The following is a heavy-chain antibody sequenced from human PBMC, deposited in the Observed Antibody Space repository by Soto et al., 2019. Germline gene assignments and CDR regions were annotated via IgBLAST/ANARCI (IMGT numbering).Heavy chain of an antibody. CDR1: GFTFSNSE. Sequence: GSLRLSCAASGFTFSNSEMNWVRQAPGKGLEWVSYISSSNTIHYADSVKGRFTISRDNAKNSLYLQMNSLRAEDTAVYYCARDRSRGYCSSTRCYPPLDAFDVWGQGTLVSVSS. V-gene: IGHV3-48*03. D-gene: IGHD2-2*01. CDR2: ISSSNTI. CDR3: ARDRSRGYCSSTRCYPPLDAFDV. J-gene: IGHJ3*01.